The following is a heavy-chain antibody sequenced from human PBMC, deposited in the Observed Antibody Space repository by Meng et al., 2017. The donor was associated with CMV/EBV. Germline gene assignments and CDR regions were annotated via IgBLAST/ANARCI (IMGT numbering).Heavy chain of an antibody. V-gene: IGHV4-34*01. CDR1: GGSFSGYY. J-gene: IGHJ4*02. Sequence: QVPLQPWGAGLLKPSVTLSLTCAVYGGSFSGYYWSWIRQPPGKGLEWIGEINHSGSTNYNPSLKSRVTISVDTSKNQFSLKLSSVTAADTAVYYCARVRGKYYFDYWGQGTLVTVSS. CDR2: INHSGST. CDR3: ARVRGKYYFDY.